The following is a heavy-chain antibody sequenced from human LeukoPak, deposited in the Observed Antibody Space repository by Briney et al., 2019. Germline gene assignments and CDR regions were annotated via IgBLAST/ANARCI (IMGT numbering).Heavy chain of an antibody. Sequence: RRSLRLSCAASGFTFSSYAMHWVRQAPGKGLEWVAVISYDGSNKYYADSVKGRFTISRDNSKNTLYLQMNSLRAEDTAVYYCARESGDYDILTGYYMPKYYFDYWGQGTLVTVSS. CDR1: GFTFSSYA. CDR3: ARESGDYDILTGYYMPKYYFDY. J-gene: IGHJ4*02. D-gene: IGHD3-9*01. CDR2: ISYDGSNK. V-gene: IGHV3-30-3*01.